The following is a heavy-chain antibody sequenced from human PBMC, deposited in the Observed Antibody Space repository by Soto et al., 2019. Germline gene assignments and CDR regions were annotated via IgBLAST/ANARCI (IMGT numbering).Heavy chain of an antibody. CDR2: IYYSGST. CDR3: ATRTDYYYGSGSLGGMDV. CDR1: GGSISSGSYY. D-gene: IGHD3-10*01. Sequence: QVQLQESGPGLVKPSQTLSLTCTVSGGSISSGSYYWSWIRQLPGKGLEWIGYIYYSGSTYYNPSLRRRVNISVDTAKNQFSLKLNSVTDADTAVYYCATRTDYYYGSGSLGGMDVWGQGTTVTVSS. J-gene: IGHJ6*02. V-gene: IGHV4-31*03.